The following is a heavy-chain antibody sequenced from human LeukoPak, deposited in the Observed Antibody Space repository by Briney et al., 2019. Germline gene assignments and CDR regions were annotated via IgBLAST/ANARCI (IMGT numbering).Heavy chain of an antibody. Sequence: GGSLRLSSAASGILFSDYYMSWIRQAPGKGLGWVSYISNSDSSIYYADSVKGRFTISRDNANKSLFLQMNSLRAEDTAVYYCTSHVGGTARAWGYFQYWGQGTLVTVSS. D-gene: IGHD1-26*01. V-gene: IGHV3-11*01. CDR3: TSHVGGTARAWGYFQY. J-gene: IGHJ1*01. CDR2: ISNSDSSI. CDR1: GILFSDYY.